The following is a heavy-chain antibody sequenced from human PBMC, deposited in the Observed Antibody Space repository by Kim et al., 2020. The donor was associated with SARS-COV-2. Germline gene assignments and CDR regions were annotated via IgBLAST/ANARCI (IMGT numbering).Heavy chain of an antibody. CDR3: ARLVRPRSLIYRGLWFGLDV. V-gene: IGHV3-33*05. CDR1: GFPFNSYA. J-gene: IGHJ6*02. CDR2: ISYDGDKK. Sequence: GGSLRLSCAASGFPFNSYAMHWVRQAPGKGLKWVAVISYDGDKKYYEDSVTGRFTISRGKNTLYLQMNSLRVDDTAVYYCARLVRPRSLIYRGLWFGLDVWGQGTTVTVSS. D-gene: IGHD3-10*01.